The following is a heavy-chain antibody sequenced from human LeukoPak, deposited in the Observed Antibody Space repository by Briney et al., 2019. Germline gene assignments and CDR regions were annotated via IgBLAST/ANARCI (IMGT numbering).Heavy chain of an antibody. CDR1: GFTFSNAW. J-gene: IGHJ4*02. D-gene: IGHD2-21*02. CDR3: AKKSVAAIPPLY. CDR2: ITGSGGST. Sequence: GGSLRLSCAASGFTFSNAWMSWVRQAPGKGLEWVSGITGSGGSTYYADSVKGRFTISRDNSKNTLYLQMNSLRAEDTAIYYCAKKSVAAIPPLYGGQGTLVTVSS. V-gene: IGHV3-23*01.